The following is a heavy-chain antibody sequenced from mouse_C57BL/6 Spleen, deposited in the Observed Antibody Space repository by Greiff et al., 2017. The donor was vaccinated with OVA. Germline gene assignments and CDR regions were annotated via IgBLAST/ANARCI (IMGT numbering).Heavy chain of an antibody. CDR3: ARDRRV. V-gene: IGHV3-6*01. Sequence: EVQLVESGPGLVKPSQSLSLTCSVTGYSITSGYYWNWIRQFPGNKLEWMGYISYDGSNNYNPSLKNRISITRDTSKNQFFLKLNSVTTEDTATYYCARDRRVWGTGTTVTVSS. J-gene: IGHJ1*03. CDR1: GYSITSGYY. CDR2: ISYDGSN.